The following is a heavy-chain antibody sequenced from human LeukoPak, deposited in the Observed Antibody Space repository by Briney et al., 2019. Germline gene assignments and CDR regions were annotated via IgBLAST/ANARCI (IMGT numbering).Heavy chain of an antibody. Sequence: PSETLSLTCAVYGGSFSGYYWSWIRQPPGKGLEWIGEINHSGSTNYNPSLKSRVTISVDTSKSQFSLKLSSVTAADTAVYYCARAATKPPNAFDIWGQGTMVTVSS. CDR1: GGSFSGYY. CDR3: ARAATKPPNAFDI. CDR2: INHSGST. D-gene: IGHD1-26*01. V-gene: IGHV4-34*01. J-gene: IGHJ3*02.